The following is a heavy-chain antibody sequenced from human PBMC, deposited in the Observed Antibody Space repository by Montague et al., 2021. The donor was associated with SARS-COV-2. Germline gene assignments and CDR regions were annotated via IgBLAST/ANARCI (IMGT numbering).Heavy chain of an antibody. CDR3: AKGRTVVATISPFDY. CDR1: GFTFSSYA. D-gene: IGHD5-12*01. V-gene: IGHV3-23*01. J-gene: IGHJ4*02. CDR2: ISGSGGST. Sequence: SLRLSCAASGFTFSSYAMSWVRQAPGKGLEWVSAISGSGGSTYYADSVKGRFTISRDNSKNTLYLQMNSLRAEDTAVYYCAKGRTVVATISPFDYWGQGTLVPVAS.